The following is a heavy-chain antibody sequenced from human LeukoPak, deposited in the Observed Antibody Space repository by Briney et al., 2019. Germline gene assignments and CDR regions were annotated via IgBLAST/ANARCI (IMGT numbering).Heavy chain of an antibody. D-gene: IGHD3-22*01. Sequence: PSETPSLTCTVSGGSISSYYWSWIRQPPGKGLEWIGYIYYSGSTNYNPSLKSRVTISVDTSKNQFSLKLSSVTAADTAVYYCARGDDSSGYFDYWGQGTLVTVSS. CDR2: IYYSGST. V-gene: IGHV4-59*01. CDR1: GGSISSYY. CDR3: ARGDDSSGYFDY. J-gene: IGHJ4*02.